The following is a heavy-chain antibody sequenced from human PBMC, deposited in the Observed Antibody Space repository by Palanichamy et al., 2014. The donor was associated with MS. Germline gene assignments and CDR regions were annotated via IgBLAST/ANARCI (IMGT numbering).Heavy chain of an antibody. CDR3: AKDKEGYYYGSGSYDY. J-gene: IGHJ4*02. V-gene: IGHV3-30*18. D-gene: IGHD3-10*01. CDR2: ISYDGSNK. CDR1: GFTFSSYG. Sequence: QVQLVESGGGVVQPGRSLRLSCAASGFTFSSYGMHWVRQAPGKGLEWVAVISYDGSNKYYADSVKGRFTISRDNSKNTLYLQMNSLRAEGTAVYYCAKDKEGYYYGSGSYDYWGQGTLVTVSS.